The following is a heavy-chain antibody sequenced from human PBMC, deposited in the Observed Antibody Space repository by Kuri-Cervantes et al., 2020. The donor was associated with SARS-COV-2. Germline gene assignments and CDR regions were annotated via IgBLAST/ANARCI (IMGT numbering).Heavy chain of an antibody. CDR1: GFTVSSNY. Sequence: GESLKISCAASGFTVSSNYMNWVRQAPGKGLEWVSSISSSSSYIYYSDSVKGRFTISRDNAKNSLELQINSLRAEDTAVYYCARVPRRHSYGPFDPWGQGTLVTVSS. CDR3: ARVPRRHSYGPFDP. V-gene: IGHV3-21*04. J-gene: IGHJ5*02. D-gene: IGHD5-18*01. CDR2: ISSSSSYI.